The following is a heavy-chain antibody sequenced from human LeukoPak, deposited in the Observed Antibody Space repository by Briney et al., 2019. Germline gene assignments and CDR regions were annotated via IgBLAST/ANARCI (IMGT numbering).Heavy chain of an antibody. V-gene: IGHV1-18*01. CDR3: ARDRLPYCSGGSCSLGY. J-gene: IGHJ4*02. D-gene: IGHD2-15*01. CDR2: ISAYNGNT. Sequence: GSVKVSCKASGYTFTSYGISWGRQAPGQGLEWMGWISAYNGNTNYAQKLQGRVTMTTDTSTSTAYMQLRSLRSDDTAVYYCARDRLPYCSGGSCSLGYWGQGTLVTVSS. CDR1: GYTFTSYG.